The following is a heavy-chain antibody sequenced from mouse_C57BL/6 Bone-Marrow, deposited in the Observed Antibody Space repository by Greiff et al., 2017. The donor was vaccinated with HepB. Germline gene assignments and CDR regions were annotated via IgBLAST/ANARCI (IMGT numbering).Heavy chain of an antibody. D-gene: IGHD2-3*01. CDR2: IRLKSDNYAT. V-gene: IGHV6-3*01. CDR1: GFTFSNYW. CDR3: TEAMTDGYYFAY. Sequence: EVKLLESGGGFVQPGGSMKLSCVASGFTFSNYWMNWVRQSPEKGLEWVAQIRLKSDNYATHYAESVKGRFTISRDDSKSSVYLQMNNLRAEDTGIYYCTEAMTDGYYFAYWGQGTLVTVSA. J-gene: IGHJ3*01.